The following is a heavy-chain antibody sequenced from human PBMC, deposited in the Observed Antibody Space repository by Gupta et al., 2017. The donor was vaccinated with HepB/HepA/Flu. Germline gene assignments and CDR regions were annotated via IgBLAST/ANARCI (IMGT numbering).Heavy chain of an antibody. J-gene: IGHJ6*02. CDR2: IWYDGSNK. V-gene: IGHV3-33*01. CDR3: ASTVTTPGYYYGMDV. CDR1: GFTFSSHG. D-gene: IGHD4-17*01. Sequence: QLQLVESGGGVVQPGRSLRLSCAASGFTFSSHGMHWVRQAPGTGLVWVAVIWYDGSNKYYADSVKGRFTISRENSKNTLYLQMNSLRAEDTAVYYCASTVTTPGYYYGMDVWGQGTTVTVSS.